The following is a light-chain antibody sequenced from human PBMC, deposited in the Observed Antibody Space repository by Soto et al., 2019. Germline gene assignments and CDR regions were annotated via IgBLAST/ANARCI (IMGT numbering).Light chain of an antibody. Sequence: DIKMTQSPSTLFASVGDRVTITCRASQSISSWLAWYQQKPGKAPNLLIYKASSLESGVPSRFSGSGSGTEFTLTISSLQPDDFATYYCQQYNSYSPYTFGQGTKLEIK. J-gene: IGKJ2*01. V-gene: IGKV1-5*03. CDR3: QQYNSYSPYT. CDR2: KAS. CDR1: QSISSW.